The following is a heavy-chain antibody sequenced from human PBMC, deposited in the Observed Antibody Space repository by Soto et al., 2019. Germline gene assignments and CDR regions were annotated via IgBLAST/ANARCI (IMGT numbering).Heavy chain of an antibody. J-gene: IGHJ6*02. V-gene: IGHV5-51*01. D-gene: IGHD3-10*01. CDR1: GYSFSNYW. CDR3: ARIMVRGVITYSRDYHGMDV. Sequence: GESLKISCKGSGYSFSNYWIGWVRQMPGKGLEWMGIIFPRDSDTRYSPSFQGQVTISADKSISTAYLQWSSLKASDTAMYYCARIMVRGVITYSRDYHGMDVWGQGTTVTVSS. CDR2: IFPRDSDT.